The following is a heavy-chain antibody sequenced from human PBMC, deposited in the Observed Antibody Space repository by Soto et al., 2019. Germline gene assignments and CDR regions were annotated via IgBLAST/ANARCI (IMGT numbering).Heavy chain of an antibody. CDR1: GFTFSSYG. CDR3: AKDHYQLLLGEIDY. Sequence: QVQLVESGGGVVQPGRSLRLSCAASGFTFSSYGMHWVRQAPGKGLEWVAVISYDGSNKYYADSVKGRFTISRDNSKNTLYLQMNSLRAEDTAVYYCAKDHYQLLLGEIDYWGQGTLVTVSS. V-gene: IGHV3-30*18. J-gene: IGHJ4*02. CDR2: ISYDGSNK. D-gene: IGHD2-2*01.